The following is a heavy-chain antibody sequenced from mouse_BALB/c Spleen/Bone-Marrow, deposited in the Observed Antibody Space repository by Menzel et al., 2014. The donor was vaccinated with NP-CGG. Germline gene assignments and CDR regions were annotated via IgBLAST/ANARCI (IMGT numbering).Heavy chain of an antibody. CDR2: IRSKSNNDAT. J-gene: IGHJ1*01. D-gene: IGHD2-3*01. V-gene: IGHV10-1*02. CDR1: GFTFNTYA. Sequence: DVHLVESGGGLVQSKGSLKLSCAAPGFTFNTYAMNWVRQAPGKGLEWVARIRSKSNNDATYYADSVKDRFTISRDDSQSMLYLQMNNLKTEDTAMYYCVRRGDGYYNWYFDVWGAGTTVTVSS. CDR3: VRRGDGYYNWYFDV.